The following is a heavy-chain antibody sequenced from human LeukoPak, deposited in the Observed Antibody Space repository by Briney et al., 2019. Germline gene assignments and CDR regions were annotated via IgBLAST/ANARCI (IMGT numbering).Heavy chain of an antibody. J-gene: IGHJ4*02. CDR2: IYYSGST. Sequence: SETLSLTCTVSGGSISSGDYYWSWIRQPPGKGLEWIGSIYYSGSTYYNPSLKSRVTISIDTSKNQFSLKLSSVTAADTAVYYCARTPDYFDYWGQGTLVTVSS. V-gene: IGHV4-30-4*02. CDR3: ARTPDYFDY. CDR1: GGSISSGDYY.